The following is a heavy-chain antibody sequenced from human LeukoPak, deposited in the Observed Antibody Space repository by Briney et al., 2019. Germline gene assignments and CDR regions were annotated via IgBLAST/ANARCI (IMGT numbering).Heavy chain of an antibody. CDR2: IYYSRST. CDR3: ARASPPPYYDSSGPPAYYFDY. D-gene: IGHD3-22*01. V-gene: IGHV4-31*03. J-gene: IGHJ4*02. Sequence: SETLSLTCTVSGGSISSGGYYWSWIRQHPGKGLEWIGYIYYSRSTYYNPSLKSRVTISVDTSKNQFSLKLSSVTAADTAVYYCARASPPPYYDSSGPPAYYFDYWGQGTLVTVSS. CDR1: GGSISSGGYY.